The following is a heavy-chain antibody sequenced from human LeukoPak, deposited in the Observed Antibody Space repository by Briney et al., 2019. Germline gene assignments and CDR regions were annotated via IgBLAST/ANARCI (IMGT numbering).Heavy chain of an antibody. Sequence: KSGGSLRLSCAASGFTFSSYSMNWVRQAPGKGLEWVSSISSSSSYIYYADSVKGRFTISRDNAKNSLYLQMNSLRAEDTAVYYCARDYNFDSSPYDDALDIWGQGTMVTVSS. V-gene: IGHV3-21*04. CDR2: ISSSSSYI. D-gene: IGHD3-22*01. CDR1: GFTFSSYS. CDR3: ARDYNFDSSPYDDALDI. J-gene: IGHJ3*02.